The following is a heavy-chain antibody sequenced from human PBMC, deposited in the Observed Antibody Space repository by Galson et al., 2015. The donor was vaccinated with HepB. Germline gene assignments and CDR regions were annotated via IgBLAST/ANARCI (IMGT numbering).Heavy chain of an antibody. CDR3: ARSNTRGYYDSSGYTWGDFDY. V-gene: IGHV2-70*11. D-gene: IGHD3-22*01. J-gene: IGHJ4*02. Sequence: PALVKPTQTLTLTCTFSGFSLSTSGMCVSWIRQPPGKALEWLARIDWDDDKYNSTSLKTRLTISKDTSKNQVVLTMTNMDPVDTATYYCARSNTRGYYDSSGYTWGDFDYWGQGTLVTVSS. CDR2: IDWDDDK. CDR1: GFSLSTSGMC.